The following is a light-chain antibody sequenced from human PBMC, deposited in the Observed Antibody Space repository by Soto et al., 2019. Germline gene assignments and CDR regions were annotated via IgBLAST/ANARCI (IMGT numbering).Light chain of an antibody. CDR2: DVS. Sequence: QCVLTQPASVSRSPGQSITISCTRASSDVGGFDHVSWYQQHPGKVPRLLIYDVSSRPSGVSDRFSGSKSGNTASLTISGLQAEDEADYYCNSFTTTNTYVFGTGTKV. V-gene: IGLV2-14*03. J-gene: IGLJ1*01. CDR3: NSFTTTNTYV. CDR1: SSDVGGFDH.